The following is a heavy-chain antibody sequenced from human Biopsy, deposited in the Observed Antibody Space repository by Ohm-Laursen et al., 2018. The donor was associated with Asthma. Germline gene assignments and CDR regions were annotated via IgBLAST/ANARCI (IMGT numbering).Heavy chain of an antibody. CDR3: ALSQDSGFDDHSPSWFDP. CDR2: IYWDDYN. Sequence: TQALTLTCSFSGFSLRTPGVGVGWIRQSPGKALEWLALIYWDDYNLFRPSLKRRLTITKDPSKNQVVLTMTKMDPVNSGTYYCALSQDSGFDDHSPSWFDPWGQGTLVTVSS. D-gene: IGHD3-9*01. V-gene: IGHV2-5*02. J-gene: IGHJ5*02. CDR1: GFSLRTPGVG.